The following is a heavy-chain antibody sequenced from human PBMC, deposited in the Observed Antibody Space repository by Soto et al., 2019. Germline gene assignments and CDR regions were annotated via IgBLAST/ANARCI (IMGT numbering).Heavy chain of an antibody. CDR3: ATLPGSHDFWSGYYKSQYYYYGMDV. D-gene: IGHD3-3*01. Sequence: GESLKISCKGSGYNYTRYWIGWVRQMPGKGLEWMGIIYPGDSDTRYSPSFQGQVTISVDKSISTAYLQWSSLKASDTAMYYCATLPGSHDFWSGYYKSQYYYYGMDVWGQGTTVTVSS. J-gene: IGHJ6*02. CDR2: IYPGDSDT. CDR1: GYNYTRYW. V-gene: IGHV5-51*01.